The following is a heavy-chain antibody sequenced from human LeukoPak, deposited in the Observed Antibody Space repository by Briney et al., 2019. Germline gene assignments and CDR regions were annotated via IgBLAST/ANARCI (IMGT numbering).Heavy chain of an antibody. J-gene: IGHJ4*02. Sequence: GGSLRLSCAASGFTFNGYWMSWVRQAPGKGLEWVANIKQDGSDKYYVDSVKGRFTISRDNAKNSLYLQMNSLRAEDTAVYYCARGGRPDYWGQGTLVTVSS. CDR3: ARGGRPDY. CDR1: GFTFNGYW. V-gene: IGHV3-7*03. D-gene: IGHD3-10*01. CDR2: IKQDGSDK.